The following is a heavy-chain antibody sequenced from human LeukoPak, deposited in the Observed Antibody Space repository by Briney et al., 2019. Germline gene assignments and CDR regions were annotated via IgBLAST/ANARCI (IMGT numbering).Heavy chain of an antibody. CDR2: INPSGGST. V-gene: IGHV1-46*01. CDR1: GYTFTSYY. J-gene: IGHJ6*02. Sequence: GASVKVSCKASGYTFTSYYMHWVRQAPGQGLEWMGIINPSGGSTSYAQKFQGRVTMTRDTSTSTVYMELSSLRSEDTAVYYCARVAHPTKTGNYYYYYGMDVWGQGTTVTVS. CDR3: ARVAHPTKTGNYYYYYGMDV.